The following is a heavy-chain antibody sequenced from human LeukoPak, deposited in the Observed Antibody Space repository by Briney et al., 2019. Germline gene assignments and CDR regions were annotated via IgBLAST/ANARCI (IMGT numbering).Heavy chain of an antibody. CDR2: ISYDGNNK. D-gene: IGHD2-2*02. CDR1: GFTFSSYG. V-gene: IGHV3-30*19. CDR3: ARGIAGYCSSTSCYRGVTD. Sequence: PGRSLRLSCAASGFTFSSYGMHWVRQAPGEGLEWVAVISYDGNNKYYADSVKGRFTISRDNSKNTLYLQMNSLRAEDTAVYYCARGIAGYCSSTSCYRGVTDWGQGTLVTVSS. J-gene: IGHJ4*02.